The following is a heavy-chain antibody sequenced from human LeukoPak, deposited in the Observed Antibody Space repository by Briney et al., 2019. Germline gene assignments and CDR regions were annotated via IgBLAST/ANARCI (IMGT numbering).Heavy chain of an antibody. V-gene: IGHV1-18*01. J-gene: IGHJ6*02. D-gene: IGHD5-12*01. CDR2: ISAYNGNT. CDR1: GYTFTSYG. Sequence: ASVKVSCKASGYTFTSYGISWVRQAPGQGLEWMGWISAYNGNTNYAQTLQGRVTMTTDTSTSTAYMELRSLRSDDTAVYYCARDMDIVATITYNYYYGMDVWGQGTTVTVSS. CDR3: ARDMDIVATITYNYYYGMDV.